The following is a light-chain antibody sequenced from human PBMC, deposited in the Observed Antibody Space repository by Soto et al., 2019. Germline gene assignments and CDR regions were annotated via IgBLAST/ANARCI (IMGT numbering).Light chain of an antibody. Sequence: DIHMTQSPSSLSASVGDRVTITCQASQDISNYLNWYQQKPGKAPKLLIYDASNLETGVPSRFSGSGSGTDFTFTISSLQPEDIATYYCQQYDNLPVTFGQGTKV. CDR2: DAS. J-gene: IGKJ1*01. CDR1: QDISNY. V-gene: IGKV1-33*01. CDR3: QQYDNLPVT.